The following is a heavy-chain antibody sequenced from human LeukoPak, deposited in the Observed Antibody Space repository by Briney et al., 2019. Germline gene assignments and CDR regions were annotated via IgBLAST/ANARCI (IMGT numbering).Heavy chain of an antibody. CDR1: GFTFSSYS. J-gene: IGHJ4*02. V-gene: IGHV3-21*01. Sequence: GGSLRLSCAASGFTFSSYSMNWVRQAPGKGLEWVSSISSSSSYIYYADSVKGRFTISRDNAKNSLYLQRNSLRAEDTAVYYCARDPSYYDSSGEYYWGQGALVTVSS. CDR3: ARDPSYYDSSGEYY. D-gene: IGHD3-22*01. CDR2: ISSSSSYI.